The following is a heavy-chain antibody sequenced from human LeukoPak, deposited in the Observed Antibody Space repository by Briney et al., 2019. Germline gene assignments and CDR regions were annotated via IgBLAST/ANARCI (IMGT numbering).Heavy chain of an antibody. J-gene: IGHJ4*02. CDR2: ISYDGSNK. D-gene: IGHD3-22*01. V-gene: IGHV3-30*03. CDR3: ARDVFRYEYDSSGYYKRGFDY. Sequence: GGSLRLSCAASGFTFSSYGMHWVRQAPGKGLEWVAFISYDGSNKYYADSVKGRFTISRDNSKNTLYLQMNSLRTDDTAVYYCARDVFRYEYDSSGYYKRGFDYWGQGTLVTVSS. CDR1: GFTFSSYG.